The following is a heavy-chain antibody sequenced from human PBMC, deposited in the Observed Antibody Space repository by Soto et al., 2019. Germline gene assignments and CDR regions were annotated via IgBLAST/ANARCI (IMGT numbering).Heavy chain of an antibody. CDR1: GYTFTSYG. D-gene: IGHD3-3*01. J-gene: IGHJ6*02. Sequence: ASVKVSCKASGYTFTSYGISWVRQAPGQGLEWMGWISAYNGNTKYAQKLQGRDNMDTDTSTSTAYRELRSLRSDDKAVYYCARVPAVFGVVTMSYGMDVWGQGTTVTVSS. CDR3: ARVPAVFGVVTMSYGMDV. V-gene: IGHV1-18*01. CDR2: ISAYNGNT.